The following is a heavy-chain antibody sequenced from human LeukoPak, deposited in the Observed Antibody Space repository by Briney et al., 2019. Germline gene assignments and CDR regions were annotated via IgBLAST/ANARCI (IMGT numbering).Heavy chain of an antibody. CDR1: GGSFSGYY. D-gene: IGHD3-10*01. V-gene: IGHV4-34*01. CDR2: INHSGST. CDR3: ARGSLSPDY. J-gene: IGHJ4*02. Sequence: SETLSLTCAVYGGSFSGYYWSWIRQPPGKGLEWIGEINHSGSTNYNPSLKSRVTISVDTSKNQFSLKLSSVTAADTAVYYCARGSLSPDYWGQGTLVTVSS.